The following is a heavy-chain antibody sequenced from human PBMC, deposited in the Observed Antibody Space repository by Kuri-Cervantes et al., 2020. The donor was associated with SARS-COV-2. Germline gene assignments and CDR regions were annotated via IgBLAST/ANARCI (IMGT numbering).Heavy chain of an antibody. CDR1: GGSISSSSYY. J-gene: IGHJ4*02. V-gene: IGHV4-39*01. CDR3: ARYRYGLAHFDY. CDR2: IYYSGST. Sequence: GSLRLSCTVSGGSISSSSYYWGWIRQPPGKGLEWIGSIYYSGSTYYNPSLKSLVTIYVDTYKNQFSLNLSCVNAADTALYYCARYRYGLAHFDYWGQGTLVTVSS. D-gene: IGHD1-1*01.